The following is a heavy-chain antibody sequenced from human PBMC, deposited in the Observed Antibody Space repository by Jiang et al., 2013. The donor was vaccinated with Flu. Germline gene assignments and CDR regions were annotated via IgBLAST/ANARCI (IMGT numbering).Heavy chain of an antibody. Sequence: PGLVKPSETLSLTCTVSGGSISNYYWSWIRQPPGKGLEWIGFIYYTGTTSYNPSLESRVTISVDTSKNQFSLRLSSVTAADTAVYYCARHWRGYCSGGSCYQSSWFDPWGQGTLVNVSS. D-gene: IGHD2-15*01. CDR3: ARHWRGYCSGGSCYQSSWFDP. CDR2: IYYTGTT. V-gene: IGHV4-59*08. CDR1: GGSISNYY. J-gene: IGHJ5*02.